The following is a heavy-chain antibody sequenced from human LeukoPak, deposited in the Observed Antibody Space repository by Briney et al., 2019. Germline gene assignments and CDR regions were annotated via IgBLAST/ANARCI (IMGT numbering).Heavy chain of an antibody. V-gene: IGHV4-59*01. Sequence: SETLSLTCTVSGGSISHYYWSWIRQPPGKGREWIGFIDYSGSTNYNPSLKSRVTISVDTSKNQFSLKLSSVTAADTAVYYCARDVAAAGEYYYYYGMDVWGQGTTVTVSS. CDR3: ARDVAAAGEYYYYYGMDV. D-gene: IGHD6-13*01. CDR1: GGSISHYY. CDR2: IDYSGST. J-gene: IGHJ6*02.